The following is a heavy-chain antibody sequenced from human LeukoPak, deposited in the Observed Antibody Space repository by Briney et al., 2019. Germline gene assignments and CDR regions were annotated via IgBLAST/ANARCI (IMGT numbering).Heavy chain of an antibody. D-gene: IGHD2-2*01. Sequence: GGSLRVSCAASGCTFDDYGMSWVRQAPGKGLEWVSYISSSGSTIYYADSVKGRFTISRDNAKNSLYLQMNSLRAEDTAVYYCARPYVLAQLLSPWAFDIWGQGTMVTVSS. CDR3: ARPYVLAQLLSPWAFDI. CDR1: GCTFDDYG. J-gene: IGHJ3*02. CDR2: ISSSGSTI. V-gene: IGHV3-48*03.